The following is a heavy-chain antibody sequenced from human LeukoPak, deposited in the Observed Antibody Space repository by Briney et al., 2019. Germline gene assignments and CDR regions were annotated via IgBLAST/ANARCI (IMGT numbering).Heavy chain of an antibody. J-gene: IGHJ4*02. V-gene: IGHV4-59*01. D-gene: IGHD2-15*01. CDR1: GGSISSYY. CDR2: IYYSGST. CDR3: VGNRVEGDCSGCSCYEGWYFDY. Sequence: SETLSLTCTVSGGSISSYYWSWIRQPPGKGLEWIGYIYYSGSTNYNPSLKSRVTISVDTSKNQFSLKLSSVTAAETGMYTCVGNRVEGDCSGCSCYEGWYFDYWGQRTLVTVSS.